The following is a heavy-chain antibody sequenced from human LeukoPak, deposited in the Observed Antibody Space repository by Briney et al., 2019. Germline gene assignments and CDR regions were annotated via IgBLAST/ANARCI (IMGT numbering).Heavy chain of an antibody. V-gene: IGHV3-11*04. CDR1: GFTFSDYY. J-gene: IGHJ4*02. CDR3: ARDSELRYFDWLLSNSFPYFDY. CDR2: ISSSGSTI. D-gene: IGHD3-9*01. Sequence: GGSLRLSCAASGFTFSDYYMSWIRQAPGKGLEWVSYISSSGSTIYYADSAKGRFTISRDNAKNSLYLQMNSLRAEDTAVYYCARDSELRYFDWLLSNSFPYFDYWGQGTLVTVSS.